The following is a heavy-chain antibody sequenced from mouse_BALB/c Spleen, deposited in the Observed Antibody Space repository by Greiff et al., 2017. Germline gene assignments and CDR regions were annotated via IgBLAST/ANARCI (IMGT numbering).Heavy chain of an antibody. J-gene: IGHJ4*01. D-gene: IGHD2-4*01. Sequence: EVMLVESGGDLVKPGGSLKLSCAASGFTFSSYGMSWVRQTPDKRLEWVASISSGGSTYYPDSVKGRFTISRDNARNILYLQMSSLRSEDTAMYYCARGGEEITTDYYAMDYWGQGTSVTVSS. CDR3: ARGGEEITTDYYAMDY. CDR2: ISSGGST. CDR1: GFTFSSYG. V-gene: IGHV5-6-5*01.